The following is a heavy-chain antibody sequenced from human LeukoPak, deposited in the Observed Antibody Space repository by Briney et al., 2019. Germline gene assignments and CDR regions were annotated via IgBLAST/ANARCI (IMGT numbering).Heavy chain of an antibody. CDR1: GFTFSSYA. CDR3: ARARVDYYDSSGYYPLFDY. D-gene: IGHD3-22*01. CDR2: ISSNGGST. Sequence: GGSLRLSCAASGFTFSSYAMHWVRQAPGKGLEYVSAISSNGGSTYYANSVKGRFTISRDNSNNTLYLQMGSLRAEDMAVYYCARARVDYYDSSGYYPLFDYWGQGTLVTVSS. J-gene: IGHJ4*02. V-gene: IGHV3-64*01.